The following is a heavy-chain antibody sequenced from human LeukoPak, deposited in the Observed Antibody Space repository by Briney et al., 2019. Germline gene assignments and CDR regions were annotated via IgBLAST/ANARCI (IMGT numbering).Heavy chain of an antibody. J-gene: IGHJ4*02. CDR3: ARGRTRHFSPWGRYDSSGYYYAYFDY. V-gene: IGHV4-59*01. Sequence: SETLSLTCTVSGGSISSYYWSWIRQPPGKGLEWIGYIYYSGSTNYNPSLKSRVTISVDTSKNQFSLKLSSVTAADTAVYYCARGRTRHFSPWGRYDSSGYYYAYFDYWGQGTLVTVSS. D-gene: IGHD3-22*01. CDR1: GGSISSYY. CDR2: IYYSGST.